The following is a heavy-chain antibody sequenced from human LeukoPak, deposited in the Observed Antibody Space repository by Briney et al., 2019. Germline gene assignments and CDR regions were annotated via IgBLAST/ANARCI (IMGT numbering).Heavy chain of an antibody. D-gene: IGHD3-9*01. CDR3: AKDRSKDYDIPYGMDV. CDR1: GFTFDDYA. CDR2: ISWNSGSI. V-gene: IGHV3-9*01. Sequence: GGSLRLSCAASGFTFDDYAMHWVRQAPGKGLEWVSGISWNSGSIGYADSVKGRFTISRDNAKNSLYLQMNSLRAEDTALYYCAKDRSKDYDIPYGMDVWGQGTTVTVSS. J-gene: IGHJ6*02.